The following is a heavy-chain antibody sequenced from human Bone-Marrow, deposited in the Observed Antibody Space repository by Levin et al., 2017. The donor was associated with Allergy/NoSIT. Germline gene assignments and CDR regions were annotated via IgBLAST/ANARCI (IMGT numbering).Heavy chain of an antibody. D-gene: IGHD5-18*01. CDR3: ARWVLDTAMVRDWFDP. J-gene: IGHJ5*02. CDR2: MNPNSGNT. Sequence: EASVKVSCKASGYTFTSYDINWVRQATGQGLEWMGWMNPNSGNTGYAQKFQGRVTMTRNTSISTAYMELSSLRSEDTAVYYCARWVLDTAMVRDWFDPWGQGTLVTVSS. CDR1: GYTFTSYD. V-gene: IGHV1-8*01.